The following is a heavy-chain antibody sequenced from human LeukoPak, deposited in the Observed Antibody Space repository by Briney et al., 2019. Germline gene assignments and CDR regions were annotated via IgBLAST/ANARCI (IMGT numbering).Heavy chain of an antibody. V-gene: IGHV6-1*01. D-gene: IGHD1-1*01. J-gene: IGHJ6*03. Sequence: SQSLSLTCAISGDSVSSNSAAWNWIRQSPSIGLEWLGRTYYRSKWYNDYAVSVKSRITINPDTSKNQFSLQLNSVTPEDTAVYYCARAKLAYYYMDVWGKGTTVTVSS. CDR3: ARAKLAYYYMDV. CDR2: TYYRSKWYN. CDR1: GDSVSSNSAA.